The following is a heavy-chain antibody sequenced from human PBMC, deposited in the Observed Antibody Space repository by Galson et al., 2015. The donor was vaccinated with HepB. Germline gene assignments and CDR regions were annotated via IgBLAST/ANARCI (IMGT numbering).Heavy chain of an antibody. CDR1: GFIFNSYW. J-gene: IGHJ6*02. V-gene: IGHV3-74*01. CDR2: INSDGTIT. Sequence: SLRLSCAGSGFIFNSYWMDWVRQAPGKGLVWVSCINSDGTITSNADSVKGRFIITRDNAKDTLYLQMNSLRAEDTAVYYCARRTPVDAYYNVVDVWRRGTAVTVSS. D-gene: IGHD1-26*01. CDR3: ARRTPVDAYYNVVDV.